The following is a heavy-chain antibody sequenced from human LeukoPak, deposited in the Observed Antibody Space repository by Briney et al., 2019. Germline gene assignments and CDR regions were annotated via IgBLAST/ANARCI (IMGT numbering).Heavy chain of an antibody. J-gene: IGHJ4*02. Sequence: ASVKVSCKTSGDTFSNYYIHWVRQAPGQGLEWMGLSNPSGGSTRYAQKFQGRVIMTRDTSTSTIYMELSRLRSEDTAVYYCARGPPGDSSGYYSHPFENWGQGTLVTVSS. CDR3: ARGPPGDSSGYYSHPFEN. D-gene: IGHD3-22*01. CDR2: SNPSGGST. V-gene: IGHV1-46*01. CDR1: GDTFSNYY.